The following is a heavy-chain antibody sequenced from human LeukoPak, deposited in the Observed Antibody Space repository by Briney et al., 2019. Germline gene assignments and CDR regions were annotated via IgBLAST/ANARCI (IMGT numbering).Heavy chain of an antibody. J-gene: IGHJ3*01. CDR1: GFTFSDYY. CDR2: ISSSSNTT. D-gene: IGHD5-24*01. Sequence: PGGSLRLSCAASGFTFSDYYMSWIRQAPGKGLECVSYISSSSNTTYHADSVKGRFTISRDNSKNTLYLQMNSLRADDTAVYYCAMKAVPRPRLHDAFDFWGQGTVVSVSS. V-gene: IGHV3-11*01. CDR3: AMKAVPRPRLHDAFDF.